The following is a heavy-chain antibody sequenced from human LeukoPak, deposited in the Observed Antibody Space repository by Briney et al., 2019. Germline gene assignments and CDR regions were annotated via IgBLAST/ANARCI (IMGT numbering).Heavy chain of an antibody. CDR3: ARGLMRGDAFDI. CDR1: AGSISGYY. J-gene: IGHJ3*02. V-gene: IGHV4-59*01. CDR2: IYYSGST. D-gene: IGHD2-8*01. Sequence: PSETLSLTCTVSAGSISGYYWSWIRQPPGKGLEWIGYIYYSGSTNYNPSLKSRVTISVDTSKNQFSLKLSSVTAADTAVYYCARGLMRGDAFDIWGQGTMVTVSS.